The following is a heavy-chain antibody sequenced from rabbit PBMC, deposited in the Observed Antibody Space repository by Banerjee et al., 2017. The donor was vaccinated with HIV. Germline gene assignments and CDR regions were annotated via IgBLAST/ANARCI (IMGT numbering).Heavy chain of an antibody. CDR1: GFSFSSGLP. CDR3: AREDYAGYGFFNL. Sequence: VESGGGLVKPGASLTLTCKASGFSFSSGLPMCWVRQAPGKGLEWIASVDTGDGTTYYASWVNGRFTVSLDNAQNTVFLQMTSLTPADTATYFCAREDYAGYGFFNLWGPGTLVTVS. V-gene: IGHV1S40*01. CDR2: VDTGDGTT. D-gene: IGHD7-1*01. J-gene: IGHJ4*01.